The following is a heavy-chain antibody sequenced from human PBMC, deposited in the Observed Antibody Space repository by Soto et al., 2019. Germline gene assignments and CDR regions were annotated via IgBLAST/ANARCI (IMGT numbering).Heavy chain of an antibody. V-gene: IGHV3-21*01. J-gene: IGHJ3*02. Sequence: GGSLRLCCAASGFTFSSYSMNWVRQAPGKGLEWVSSISSSSSYIYYADSVKGRFTISRDNAKNSLYLQMNSLRAEDTAVYYCARTIAAAGTNAFDIWGQGTMVTVSS. D-gene: IGHD6-13*01. CDR2: ISSSSSYI. CDR1: GFTFSSYS. CDR3: ARTIAAAGTNAFDI.